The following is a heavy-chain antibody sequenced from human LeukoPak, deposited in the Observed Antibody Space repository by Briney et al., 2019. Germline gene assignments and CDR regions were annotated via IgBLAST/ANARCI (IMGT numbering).Heavy chain of an antibody. Sequence: ASVKVSYKASGHTFTTYDINWVRQATGQGLEWMGWMNPNSGNTGYAQRFQGRVTMTRNTSITTAYMELGSLRSEDTAVYYCARAFSSGYHSYDAFDLWGQGTMVTVSS. CDR1: GHTFTTYD. J-gene: IGHJ3*01. CDR2: MNPNSGNT. D-gene: IGHD5-12*01. CDR3: ARAFSSGYHSYDAFDL. V-gene: IGHV1-8*01.